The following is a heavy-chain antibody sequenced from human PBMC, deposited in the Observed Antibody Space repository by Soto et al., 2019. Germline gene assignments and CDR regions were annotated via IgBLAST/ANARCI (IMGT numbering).Heavy chain of an antibody. V-gene: IGHV3-30*18. CDR2: ISYDGSNK. Sequence: GGSLRLSCAASGFTFSSYDMHWVRQAPGKGLEWVAVISYDGSNKYYADSVKGRFTISRDNSKNTLYLQMNSLRAEDTAVYYCAKPDLSGVNDAFDIWGQGTMVTVSS. D-gene: IGHD3-3*01. CDR3: AKPDLSGVNDAFDI. CDR1: GFTFSSYD. J-gene: IGHJ3*02.